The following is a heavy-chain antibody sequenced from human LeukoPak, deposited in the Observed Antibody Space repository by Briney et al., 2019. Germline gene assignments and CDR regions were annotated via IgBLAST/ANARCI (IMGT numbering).Heavy chain of an antibody. CDR2: ISGYNGNT. Sequence: ASVKISCKASGYTFTGYYMHWVRQAPGQGLEWMGWISGYNGNTNYAQKVQGRVTMTTDTSTSTAYMELRSLRSDDTAVYYCARTRRSAAAAAIDFDYWGPGTLVTVSS. CDR1: GYTFTGYY. D-gene: IGHD6-13*01. V-gene: IGHV1-18*04. CDR3: ARTRRSAAAAAIDFDY. J-gene: IGHJ4*02.